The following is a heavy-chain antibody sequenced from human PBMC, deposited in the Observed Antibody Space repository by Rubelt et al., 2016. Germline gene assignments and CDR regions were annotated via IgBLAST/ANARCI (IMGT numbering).Heavy chain of an antibody. CDR1: GASITSGGFF. V-gene: IGHV4-39*01. Sequence: QLQLRESGPGLVKPSETLLLDCNVSGASITSGGFFWGWVRQPPGKGLEWIASLSSDGRTFYQSSLRSRVTISADTSKNHFSLKLTSVTAADTAVYFCARHRIIRDMTLGGWCDPWGQGTLATVSS. CDR2: LSSDGRT. D-gene: IGHD3-16*01. J-gene: IGHJ5*02. CDR3: ARHRIIRDMTLGGWCDP.